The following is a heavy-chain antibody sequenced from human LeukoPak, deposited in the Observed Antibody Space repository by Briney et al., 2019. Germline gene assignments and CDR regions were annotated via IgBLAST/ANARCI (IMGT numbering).Heavy chain of an antibody. CDR3: ARDKDNIYFDY. V-gene: IGHV4-59*12. D-gene: IGHD1-1*01. CDR1: GGSISSYY. Sequence: SETLSLTCTVSGGSISSYYWSWIRQPPGKGLEWIGYIYYSGSTYYNPSLKSRVTISVDTSKNQFSLKLSSVTAADTAVYYCARDKDNIYFDYWGQGTLVTVSS. CDR2: IYYSGST. J-gene: IGHJ4*02.